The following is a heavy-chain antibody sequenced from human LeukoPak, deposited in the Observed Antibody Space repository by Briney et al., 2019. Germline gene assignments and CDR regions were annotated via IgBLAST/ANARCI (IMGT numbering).Heavy chain of an antibody. CDR1: GGSFSGYY. CDR3: ARFSGWYPQVIDY. D-gene: IGHD6-19*01. V-gene: IGHV4-59*01. Sequence: NASETLSLTCAVYGGSFSGYYWSWIRQPPGKGLEWIGYIYYSGSTNYNPSLKSRVTISVDTSKNQFSLKLSSVTAADTAVYYCARFSGWYPQVIDYWGQGTLVTVSS. J-gene: IGHJ4*02. CDR2: IYYSGST.